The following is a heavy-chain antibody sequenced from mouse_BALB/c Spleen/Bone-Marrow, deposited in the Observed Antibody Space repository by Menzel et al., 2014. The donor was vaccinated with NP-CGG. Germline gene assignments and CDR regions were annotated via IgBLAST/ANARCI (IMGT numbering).Heavy chain of an antibody. D-gene: IGHD2-10*02. V-gene: IGHV1-67*01. Sequence: QVKLQQSGPELVRPGVSVKISCTGSGYTFTDYAMHWVKQSHTKSLEWIGVISTYSGNTKYNQKFKGKATMTVDKSSSTASVELAIWTSEDSAIYFCAGVCPGYDSLDYWGQGASVTVSS. J-gene: IGHJ4*01. CDR2: ISTYSGNT. CDR1: GYTFTDYA. CDR3: AGVCPGYDSLDY.